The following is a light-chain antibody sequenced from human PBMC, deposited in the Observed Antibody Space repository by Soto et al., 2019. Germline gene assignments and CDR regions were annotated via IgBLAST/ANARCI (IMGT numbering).Light chain of an antibody. CDR3: LQDYNYPRT. V-gene: IGKV1-6*01. Sequence: GDRVTITCRASQGVRTELSWYQQKPGKAPNLLIYSASTVHTGVPSRFSGSGSGTDFTLTISSLQPEDFATYYCLQDYNYPRTFGGGTKVEIK. CDR1: QGVRTE. J-gene: IGKJ4*01. CDR2: SAS.